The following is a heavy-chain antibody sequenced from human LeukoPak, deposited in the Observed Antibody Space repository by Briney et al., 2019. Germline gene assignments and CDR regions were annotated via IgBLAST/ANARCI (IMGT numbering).Heavy chain of an antibody. V-gene: IGHV4-39*01. CDR3: ARRPVLRFLGSDACDI. J-gene: IGHJ3*02. D-gene: IGHD3-3*01. CDR2: IYYSGST. CDR1: GGSISSSSFY. Sequence: SETLSLTRTVSGGSISSSSFYWGWLRQPPGMGLEWIGSIYYSGSTYSNPSLKRRVTISVDTSKNQFSLKLSSETAADTAVYYCARRPVLRFLGSDACDIWGQGTMVTVSS.